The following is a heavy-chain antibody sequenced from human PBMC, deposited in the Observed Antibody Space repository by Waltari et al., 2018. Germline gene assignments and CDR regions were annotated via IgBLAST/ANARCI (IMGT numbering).Heavy chain of an antibody. Sequence: VQLVDSGGGLVKPGGSLSLSCAASGFTFSRSWMSWVRQAPGEGLKWIGRIKSEADGWKTDYAAPVKGRFTISRDDSKNTLYLQLNSLKTEDTAVYYCTTGGVKGPHDAFDIWGQGAMVTVSS. V-gene: IGHV3-15*01. CDR3: TTGGVKGPHDAFDI. CDR1: GFTFSRSW. CDR2: IKSEADGWKT. J-gene: IGHJ3*02. D-gene: IGHD2-8*01.